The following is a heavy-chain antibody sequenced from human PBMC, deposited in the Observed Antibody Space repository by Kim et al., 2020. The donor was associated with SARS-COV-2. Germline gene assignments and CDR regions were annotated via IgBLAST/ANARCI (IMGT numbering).Heavy chain of an antibody. V-gene: IGHV3-53*01. CDR2: IYSGGST. J-gene: IGHJ1*01. D-gene: IGHD1-26*01. CDR1: GFTVSSNY. Sequence: GGSLRLSCAASGFTVSSNYMSWVRQAPGKGLEWVSFIYSGGSTYYAHSVKGRFTISRDNFKNTLYLQMNSLRAEDTAVYYCARDRVGAGWGQGTLVTVSS. CDR3: ARDRVGAG.